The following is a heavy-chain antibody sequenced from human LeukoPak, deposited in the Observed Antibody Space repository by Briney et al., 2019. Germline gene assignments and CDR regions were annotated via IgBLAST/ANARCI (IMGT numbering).Heavy chain of an antibody. CDR2: IYYSGST. Sequence: SETLSLTFTVSGCPISSYYWGWIRQPPGKGLEWVGYIYYSGSTNYNPSLKSRVTISVDTSKNQYSLKLSSVTAADTAVYYCAKRHSYGFYFDYWGQGTLVTVSS. D-gene: IGHD5-18*01. CDR1: GCPISSYY. J-gene: IGHJ4*02. CDR3: AKRHSYGFYFDY. V-gene: IGHV4-59*01.